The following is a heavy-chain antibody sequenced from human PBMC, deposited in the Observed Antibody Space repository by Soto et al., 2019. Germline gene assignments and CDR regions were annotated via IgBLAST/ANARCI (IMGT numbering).Heavy chain of an antibody. CDR2: IYSSENT. J-gene: IGHJ6*02. V-gene: IGHV4-39*01. CDR3: ARLNGYCVSTNCQGYYGMDV. CDR1: GGSVSSNSYS. D-gene: IGHD2-2*03. Sequence: PSETLSLTCTVSGGSVSSNSYSWGWIRQSPGKGLEWIGTIYSSENTYYNPSLLSRVTISVDTSKNEFSLRLSSVTAADTAVYYCARLNGYCVSTNCQGYYGMDVWGQGTTVTVSS.